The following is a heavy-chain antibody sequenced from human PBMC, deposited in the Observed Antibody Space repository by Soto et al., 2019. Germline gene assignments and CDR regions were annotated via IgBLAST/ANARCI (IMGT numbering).Heavy chain of an antibody. J-gene: IGHJ5*02. D-gene: IGHD3-10*01. CDR1: GYTFTGYY. Sequence: ASVKVSCKASGYTFTGYYIHWVRQAPGQGLEWMGWINPNNGDTIYARKLQGRVTMTRNTVYLQMNSLRGDDTALYYCVKNSGWFNTWGQGALVTVSS. CDR3: VKNSGWFNT. V-gene: IGHV1-2*02. CDR2: INPNNGDT.